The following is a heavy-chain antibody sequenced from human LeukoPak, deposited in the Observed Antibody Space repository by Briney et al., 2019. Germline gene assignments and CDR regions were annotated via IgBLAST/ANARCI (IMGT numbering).Heavy chain of an antibody. CDR2: ISAYNGNT. CDR1: GYTFTTYG. V-gene: IGHV1-18*04. D-gene: IGHD5-18*01. J-gene: IGHJ4*02. Sequence: GASVKVSCKTSGYTFTTYGITWMRQAPGQGLEWMGWISAYNGNTAYAQKFQGRVTVTTDTSTRTASMDLRSLRSDDTAVYYCAIVDTTVGFDYWGQGTLVTVSS. CDR3: AIVDTTVGFDY.